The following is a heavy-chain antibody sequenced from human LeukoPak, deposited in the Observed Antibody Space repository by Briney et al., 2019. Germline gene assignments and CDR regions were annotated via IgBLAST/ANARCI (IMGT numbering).Heavy chain of an antibody. J-gene: IGHJ6*02. D-gene: IGHD3-22*01. V-gene: IGHV4-34*01. CDR1: GGSFSGYY. CDR3: ARGEHYHSSGYRNYYYYYYGMDV. Sequence: SETLSLTCAVYGGSFSGYYWSWIRQPPGKGLEWIGEINHSGSTNYNPSLKSRVTISVDTSKNQFSLKLSSVTAADTAVYYCARGEHYHSSGYRNYYYYYYGMDVWGQGTTVTVSS. CDR2: INHSGST.